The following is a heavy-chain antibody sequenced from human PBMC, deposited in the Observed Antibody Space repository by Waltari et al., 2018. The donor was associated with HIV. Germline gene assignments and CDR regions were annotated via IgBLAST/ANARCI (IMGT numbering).Heavy chain of an antibody. CDR2: INPKSGGT. V-gene: IGHV1-2*02. Sequence: QVELVQSGAEVKKPGASVKVDCKASGYTCTDNYIDWVRPAPGHGLEWMGWINPKSGGTKHAQKFQGRVTMTRDTSMSTVYMEVSRLTSDDTAVYYCARGGASTTPRDYNYYGLDVWGQGTTVTVSS. D-gene: IGHD2-2*01. CDR1: GYTCTDNY. J-gene: IGHJ6*02. CDR3: ARGGASTTPRDYNYYGLDV.